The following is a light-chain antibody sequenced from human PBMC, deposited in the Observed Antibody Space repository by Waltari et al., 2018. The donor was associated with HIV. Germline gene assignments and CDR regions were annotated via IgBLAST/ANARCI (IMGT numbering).Light chain of an antibody. V-gene: IGKV1-39*01. Sequence: PSSPSASVGDRVTISCRASQSIGRRLNWYQHKPGKAPKLLIYDASTLRSGVPSRFSASGSGTEFTLIISSLQGEDIATYYCQKSDNTPYTFGQGTKLEIK. CDR1: QSIGRR. J-gene: IGKJ2*01. CDR3: QKSDNTPYT. CDR2: DAS.